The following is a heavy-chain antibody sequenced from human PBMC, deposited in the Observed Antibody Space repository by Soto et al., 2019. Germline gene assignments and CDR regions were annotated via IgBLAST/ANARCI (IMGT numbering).Heavy chain of an antibody. D-gene: IGHD6-19*01. CDR2: ISPTGDNT. CDR1: EFMFTSYA. Sequence: DVQLLESGGGLVQPGGSLRLSCEASEFMFTSYAMSWVRQAPGKGLEWVSTISPTGDNTYYADSVKGRFTLSRDNSKDTLSLQMNSLTTEDTAIDYCAKAKSLRAVRGSSFDYWGQGALVTVSS. V-gene: IGHV3-23*01. CDR3: AKAKSLRAVRGSSFDY. J-gene: IGHJ4*02.